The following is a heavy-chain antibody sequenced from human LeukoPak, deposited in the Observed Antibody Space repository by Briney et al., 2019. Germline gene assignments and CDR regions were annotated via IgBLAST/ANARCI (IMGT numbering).Heavy chain of an antibody. J-gene: IGHJ4*02. D-gene: IGHD2-15*01. CDR2: IYYSGST. CDR3: ARGGYCSGGSCYFDY. Sequence: SETLSLTCTVSGGSISSGDYYWSWIRQPPGKGLEWIGYIYYSGSTYYNPSLKGRVTISVDTSKNQFSLKLSSVTAADTAVYYCARGGYCSGGSCYFDYWGQGTLVTVSS. V-gene: IGHV4-30-4*01. CDR1: GGSISSGDYY.